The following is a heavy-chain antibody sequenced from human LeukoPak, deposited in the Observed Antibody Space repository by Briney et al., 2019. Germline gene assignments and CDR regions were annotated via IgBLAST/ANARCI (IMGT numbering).Heavy chain of an antibody. CDR3: ARGGIVVVPESWYFDL. CDR1: GGTFSSYA. D-gene: IGHD2-2*01. CDR2: IIPIFGTA. V-gene: IGHV1-69*13. J-gene: IGHJ2*01. Sequence: GASVKVSCKASGGTFSSYAISWVRQAPGQGLEWMGGIIPIFGTANYAQKFQGRVTITADESTSTAYMELSSLRSEDTAVYYCARGGIVVVPESWYFDLWGRGTLVTVSS.